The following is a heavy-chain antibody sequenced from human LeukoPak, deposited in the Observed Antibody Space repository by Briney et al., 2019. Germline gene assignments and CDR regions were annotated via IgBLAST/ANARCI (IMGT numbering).Heavy chain of an antibody. Sequence: GGSLRLSCAASGFTFNNYAMHWVRQAPGKGLVWVGFMQYDGSEEYYADSVKGRFTISRDNSKNTFFLQMNSLRAEDTAVFYCARESGAAKIRQLLNHWGQGTLVTVSS. CDR1: GFTFNNYA. V-gene: IGHV3-30*02. D-gene: IGHD3-10*01. CDR3: ARESGAAKIRQLLNH. CDR2: MQYDGSEE. J-gene: IGHJ4*02.